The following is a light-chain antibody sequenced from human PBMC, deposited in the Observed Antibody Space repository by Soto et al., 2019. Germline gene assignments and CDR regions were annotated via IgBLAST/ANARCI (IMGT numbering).Light chain of an antibody. J-gene: IGLJ1*01. Sequence: QSVLTQPPSASGTPGQRVTISCSTSSSNLGDNTVNWYQQVPGAAPKLLIYSYDQRPSGVPDRFSGSKSGTSASLAISGLQSEDEADYYCAAWDASLDGYVFGPGTKVTV. CDR3: AAWDASLDGYV. CDR2: SYD. V-gene: IGLV1-44*01. CDR1: SSNLGDNT.